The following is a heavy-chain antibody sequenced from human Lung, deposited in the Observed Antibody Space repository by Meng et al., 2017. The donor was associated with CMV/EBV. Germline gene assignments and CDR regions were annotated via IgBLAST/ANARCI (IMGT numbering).Heavy chain of an antibody. CDR1: GLLFDDYA. CDR2: ISWNSGSI. J-gene: IGHJ6*02. V-gene: IGHV3-9*03. D-gene: IGHD5-24*01. Sequence: GGSLRLXCAASGLLFDDYAMHWVRQAPGKGLEWVSGISWNSGSIGYADSVKGRFTISRDNAKNSLFLQMNSLRAEDMGVYYCAKDTGSRGGYTLDVWGQGTTVXVSS. CDR3: AKDTGSRGGYTLDV.